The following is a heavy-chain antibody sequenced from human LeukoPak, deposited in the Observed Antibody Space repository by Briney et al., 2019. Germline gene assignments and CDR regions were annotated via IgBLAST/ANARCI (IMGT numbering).Heavy chain of an antibody. CDR2: ISAYNGST. Sequence: GASVKVSCKASGYTFTSYGISWVRQAPGQGLEWMGWISAYNGSTNYAQKLQGRVTMTTDTSTSTAYMELSRLRSDDTAVYYCARETKLEWLLIFDYWGQGTLVTVSS. V-gene: IGHV1-18*01. CDR3: ARETKLEWLLIFDY. D-gene: IGHD3-3*01. CDR1: GYTFTSYG. J-gene: IGHJ4*02.